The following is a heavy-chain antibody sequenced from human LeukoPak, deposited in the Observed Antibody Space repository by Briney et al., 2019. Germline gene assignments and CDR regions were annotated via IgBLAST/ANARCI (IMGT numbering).Heavy chain of an antibody. CDR2: IYTGGNT. J-gene: IGHJ4*02. D-gene: IGHD6-13*01. CDR3: ARDPYSSSCYLD. Sequence: GGSLRLSCAASGFTVSSNYMSWVRQAAGKGLEWVSVIYTGGNTYYADSVKGRFTISRDHSKNTLYLQMNSLRVEDTAVYYCARDPYSSSCYLDWGQGTLVTVSS. V-gene: IGHV3-53*01. CDR1: GFTVSSNY.